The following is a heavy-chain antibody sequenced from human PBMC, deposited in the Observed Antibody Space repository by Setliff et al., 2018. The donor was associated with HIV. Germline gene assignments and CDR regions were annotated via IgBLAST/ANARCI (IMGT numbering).Heavy chain of an antibody. CDR1: GGTFSCYA. V-gene: IGHV1-69*10. Sequence: SVKVSCKASGGTFSCYAISWVRQAPGQGLEWMGGIIPILGIASYAQKFQGRVTMTRDTSTSTVYMELSSLRSEDTAVYYCARSSIAARGRFDYWGQGTLVTVSS. J-gene: IGHJ4*02. CDR2: IIPILGIA. CDR3: ARSSIAARGRFDY. D-gene: IGHD6-6*01.